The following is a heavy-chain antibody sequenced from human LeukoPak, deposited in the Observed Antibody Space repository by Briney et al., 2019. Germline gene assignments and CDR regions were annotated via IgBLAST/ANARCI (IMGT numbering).Heavy chain of an antibody. CDR2: FNPNSGGT. Sequence: ASVKVSCKASGYTFTGYYMHWVRQAPGQGLEWMGWFNPNSGGTNYAQKFQGRVTMTRDTSISTAYMELSRLRSDDTAVYYCARQAGSGSYGYFDYWGQGTLVTVSS. V-gene: IGHV1-2*02. J-gene: IGHJ4*02. D-gene: IGHD1-26*01. CDR3: ARQAGSGSYGYFDY. CDR1: GYTFTGYY.